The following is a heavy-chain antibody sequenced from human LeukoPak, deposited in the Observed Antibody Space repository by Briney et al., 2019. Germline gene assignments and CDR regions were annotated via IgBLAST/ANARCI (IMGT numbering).Heavy chain of an antibody. CDR3: ASLWGSMVRDY. Sequence: ASVKVSCKASGYTLTSYYMHWVRQAPGQGLEWMGIINPSGGSTNYAQKFQARVTMTRDTSTSTVYMERSSLRSEDTAVYYCASLWGSMVRDYWGQGTLVTVSS. CDR1: GYTLTSYY. J-gene: IGHJ4*02. V-gene: IGHV1-46*01. CDR2: INPSGGST. D-gene: IGHD3-10*01.